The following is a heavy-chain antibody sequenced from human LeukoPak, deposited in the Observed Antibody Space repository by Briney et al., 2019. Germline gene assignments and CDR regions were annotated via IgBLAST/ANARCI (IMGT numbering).Heavy chain of an antibody. CDR3: AKDTDPPGIYYYYGMDV. V-gene: IGHV3-23*01. Sequence: PGASLSLSCAASGFTFSSYAMSWVRQAPGKGLEWVSAISGSGGSTYYADSVKGRFTISRDNSKNTLYLQMNSLRAEDTAVYYCAKDTDPPGIYYYYGMDVWGQGTTVTVSS. CDR1: GFTFSSYA. CDR2: ISGSGGST. J-gene: IGHJ6*02. D-gene: IGHD3-10*01.